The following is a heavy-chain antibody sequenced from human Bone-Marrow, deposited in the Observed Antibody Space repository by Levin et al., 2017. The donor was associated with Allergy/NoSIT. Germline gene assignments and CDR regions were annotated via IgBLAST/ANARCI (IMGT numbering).Heavy chain of an antibody. CDR2: IGYSAIPI. J-gene: IGHJ2*01. D-gene: IGHD2-21*02. Sequence: PGGSLRLSCAASGFFFSDYSMGWIRQSPGKGLEWVSYIGYSAIPIYYADSVKGRFTISRDDTRNTLDLQMSSLTAEDTAVYYCARVVTTIPDWYFDLCGRGTPVNVS. CDR3: ARVVTTIPDWYFDL. V-gene: IGHV3-11*01. CDR1: GFFFSDYS.